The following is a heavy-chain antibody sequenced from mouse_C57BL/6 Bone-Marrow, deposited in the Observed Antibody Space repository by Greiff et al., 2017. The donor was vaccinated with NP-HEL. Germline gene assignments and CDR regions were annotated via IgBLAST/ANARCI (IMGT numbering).Heavy chain of an antibody. V-gene: IGHV5-6*01. D-gene: IGHD1-1*01. CDR2: ISSGGSYT. CDR3: ARPHYYGSSYPYYYAVDY. CDR1: GFTFSSYG. Sequence: EVHLVESGGDLVKPGGSLKLSCAASGFTFSSYGMSWVRQTPDKRLEWVATISSGGSYTYYPDSVKGRFTISRDNAKNTLYLQMSSLKSEDTAMYYCARPHYYGSSYPYYYAVDYWGQGTSVTVSS. J-gene: IGHJ4*01.